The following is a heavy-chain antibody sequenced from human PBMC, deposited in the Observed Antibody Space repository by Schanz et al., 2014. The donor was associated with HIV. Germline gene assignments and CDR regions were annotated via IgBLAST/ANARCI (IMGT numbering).Heavy chain of an antibody. Sequence: QVQLVESGGGVVQPGRSLRLSCAASGFNFRTYGMHWVRQAPGKGLEWVADIRYDGSDKYYADSVKGRFTISRVNSKNTLYLQMNSLKTEDTAVYYCTTGDAWERAGYWGQGTLVTVSS. CDR2: IRYDGSDK. V-gene: IGHV3-33*01. J-gene: IGHJ4*02. D-gene: IGHD1-26*01. CDR3: TTGDAWERAGY. CDR1: GFNFRTYG.